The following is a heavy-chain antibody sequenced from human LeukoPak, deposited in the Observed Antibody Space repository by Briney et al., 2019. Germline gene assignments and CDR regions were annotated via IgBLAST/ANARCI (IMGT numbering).Heavy chain of an antibody. CDR1: GYTFTKYG. D-gene: IGHD4-17*01. V-gene: IGHV1-2*04. J-gene: IGHJ4*02. CDR2: INPNSGGT. CDR3: ARSRLRGLADY. Sequence: ASVKVSCKASGYTFTKYGITWVRQAPGQGLEWMGWINPNSGGTNYAQKFQGWVTMTRDTSISTAYMELSRLRSDDTAVYYCARSRLRGLADYWGQGTLVTVSS.